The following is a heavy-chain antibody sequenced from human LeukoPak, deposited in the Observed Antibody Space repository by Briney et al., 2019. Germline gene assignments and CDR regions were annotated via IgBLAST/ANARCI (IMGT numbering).Heavy chain of an antibody. CDR1: GFTFSTYW. J-gene: IGHJ4*02. CDR3: ARDRAAGY. CDR2: IKQDESEI. V-gene: IGHV3-7*01. D-gene: IGHD2-15*01. Sequence: PGGSLRLSCAASGFTFSTYWMTWVRRAPGKGLEWVANIKQDESEIYYVDSVKGRFTISRDNAKDSLFLQMNSLRAEDTAVYYCARDRAAGYWGQGTLVTVSS.